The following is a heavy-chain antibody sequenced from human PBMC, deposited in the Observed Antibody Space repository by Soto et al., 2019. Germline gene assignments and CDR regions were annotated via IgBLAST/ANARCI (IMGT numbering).Heavy chain of an antibody. CDR3: ARQPRGPGYGERGLYFDY. Sequence: GPGPGETSETLSLTCTVSGGSTNSRSDYWGWIRQPPGKGLEWIGSVYYSGSTHDNPSLQSRVTISVDTSRNQFSLNLISVTAADTAVYFCARQPRGPGYGERGLYFDYWGQGTLVTVSS. CDR1: GGSTNSRSDY. J-gene: IGHJ4*02. V-gene: IGHV4-39*01. CDR2: VYYSGST. D-gene: IGHD3-16*01.